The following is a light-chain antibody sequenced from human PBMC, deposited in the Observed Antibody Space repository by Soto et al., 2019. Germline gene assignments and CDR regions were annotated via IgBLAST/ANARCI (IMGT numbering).Light chain of an antibody. CDR1: RRDVGGYNY. J-gene: IGLJ1*01. Sequence: QSVLTQPASVSGSPGQSITISCTGTRRDVGGYNYVSWYQQHPGKAPKLIIFEVSNRPPEVSSRISGSKSGNTASLAISGLQAEDEAVYYCSSYTSTDTPFFFGPGTKLTVL. CDR2: EVS. CDR3: SSYTSTDTPFF. V-gene: IGLV2-14*01.